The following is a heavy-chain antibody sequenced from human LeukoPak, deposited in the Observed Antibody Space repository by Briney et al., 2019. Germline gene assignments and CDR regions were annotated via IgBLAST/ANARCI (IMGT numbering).Heavy chain of an antibody. CDR1: GFRIRDHG. J-gene: IGHJ4*02. D-gene: IGHD5-12*01. V-gene: IGHV3-21*06. Sequence: PGGSLRLACAVSGFRIRDHGMTWVRQAPGSGLECVATIGESGTYIHYGDSVRGRFTISRDTAENSLYLQGSSLRDEDTAIYYCTRDSGAWARDYWGQGALVIVSA. CDR2: IGESGTYI. CDR3: TRDSGAWARDY.